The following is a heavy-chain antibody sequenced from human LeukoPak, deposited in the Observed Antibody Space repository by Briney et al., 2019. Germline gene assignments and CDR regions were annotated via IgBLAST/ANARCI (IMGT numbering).Heavy chain of an antibody. CDR2: INYSGYT. D-gene: IGHD1-14*01. J-gene: IGHJ4*02. CDR3: ARVEVGYNPFYFDY. V-gene: IGHV4-31*03. CDR1: GGSIRRGGHY. Sequence: PSETLSLTCSVSGGSIRRGGHYWSWIRQHPGKALEWIGYINYSGYTFHNPSLKSRLTISVDTSKNQFSLKLSSVTAADTAVYYCARVEVGYNPFYFDYWGQGTLVAVSS.